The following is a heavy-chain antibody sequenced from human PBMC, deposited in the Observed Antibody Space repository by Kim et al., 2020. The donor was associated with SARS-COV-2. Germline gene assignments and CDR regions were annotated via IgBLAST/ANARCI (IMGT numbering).Heavy chain of an antibody. J-gene: IGHJ4*02. V-gene: IGHV4-59*01. CDR3: ARTGIWGSVDY. CDR2: IYYSGST. Sequence: SETLSLTCTVSGGSISSYYWSWIRQPPGKGLEWIGYIYYSGSTNYNPSLKSRVTISVDTSKNQFSLKLSSVTAADTAVYYCARTGIWGSVDYWGQGTLVT. CDR1: GGSISSYY. D-gene: IGHD1-20*01.